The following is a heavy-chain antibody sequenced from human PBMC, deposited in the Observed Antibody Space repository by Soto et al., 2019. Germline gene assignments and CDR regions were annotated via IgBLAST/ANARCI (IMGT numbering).Heavy chain of an antibody. Sequence: LRLSCAASGFSFSSYGMNWVRQAPGKGLEWVSHISSGGSTIFYADSVEGRFTISRDNAKNSLYLQMNSLRDEDTAVYYCASTSLLGINWFDPWGRGTLVTVSS. CDR2: ISSGGSTI. V-gene: IGHV3-48*02. CDR1: GFSFSSYG. CDR3: ASTSLLGINWFDP. D-gene: IGHD3-10*01. J-gene: IGHJ5*02.